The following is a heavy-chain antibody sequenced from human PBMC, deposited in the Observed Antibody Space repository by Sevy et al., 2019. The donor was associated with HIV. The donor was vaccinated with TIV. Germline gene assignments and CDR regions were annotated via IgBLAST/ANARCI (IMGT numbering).Heavy chain of an antibody. CDR2: ISGSGGST. CDR1: GFTFSSYA. CDR3: ATYGSGDKAPYYYYGMDV. Sequence: GGSLRLSCAASGFTFSSYAMSWVRQAPGKGLEWVSAISGSGGSTYYADSVKGRFTISRDNSKNTLYLQMNSLRAEDTAVYYCATYGSGDKAPYYYYGMDVWGQGTTVTVSS. D-gene: IGHD3-10*01. V-gene: IGHV3-23*01. J-gene: IGHJ6*02.